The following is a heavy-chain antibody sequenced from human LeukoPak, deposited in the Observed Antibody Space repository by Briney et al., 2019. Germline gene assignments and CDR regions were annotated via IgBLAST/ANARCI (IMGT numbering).Heavy chain of an antibody. J-gene: IGHJ4*02. Sequence: PGGSLRLSCAASGFMFSSYAMNWVRQVPGKGLEWASTISNTGASTYYADSVKGRFTISRDNPKSTLYLQMDSLRAEDTAVYYCAKDNSRAQYSSSSSLIDYWGQGTLVTVSS. CDR1: GFMFSSYA. D-gene: IGHD6-13*01. CDR3: AKDNSRAQYSSSSSLIDY. CDR2: ISNTGAST. V-gene: IGHV3-23*01.